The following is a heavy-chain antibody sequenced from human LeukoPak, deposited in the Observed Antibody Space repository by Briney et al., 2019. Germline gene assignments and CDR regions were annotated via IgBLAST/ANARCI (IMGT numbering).Heavy chain of an antibody. D-gene: IGHD2-15*01. Sequence: GGSLRLSCAASGFTFSSYGMHWVRQAPGKGLEWVAVIPYDGSNKYYADSVKGRFTISRDNSKNTLYLQMNSLRAEDAAVYYCAKEIGYCSGGSCYSVDYWGQGTLVTVSS. CDR2: IPYDGSNK. CDR3: AKEIGYCSGGSCYSVDY. V-gene: IGHV3-30*18. J-gene: IGHJ4*02. CDR1: GFTFSSYG.